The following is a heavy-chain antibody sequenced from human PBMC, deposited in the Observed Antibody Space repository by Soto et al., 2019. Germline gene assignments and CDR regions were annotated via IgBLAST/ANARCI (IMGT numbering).Heavy chain of an antibody. CDR2: INHSGST. V-gene: IGHV4-34*01. J-gene: IGHJ6*03. CDR3: AREAEYSDYMDV. Sequence: PSETLSLTCAVYGGSFSGYYWSWIRQPPGKGLEWIGEINHSGSTNYNPSLKSRVTISVDTSKNQFSPKLSSVTAAVTAVYYCAREAEYSDYMDVWGKGAT. CDR1: GGSFSGYY.